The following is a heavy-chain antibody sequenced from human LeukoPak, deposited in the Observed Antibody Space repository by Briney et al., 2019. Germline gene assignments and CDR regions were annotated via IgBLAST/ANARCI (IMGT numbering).Heavy chain of an antibody. CDR2: INHSGST. CDR1: GGSFSGYY. J-gene: IGHJ6*02. D-gene: IGHD6-13*01. CDR3: ARACLKSRPGQRIAAAGNYYYYGMDV. V-gene: IGHV4-34*01. Sequence: PSETLSLTCAVYGGSFSGYYWSWIRQPPGKGLEWIGEINHSGSTNYNPSLKSRVTISVDTSKNQFSLKLSSVTAADTAVYYCARACLKSRPGQRIAAAGNYYYYGMDVWGQGTTVTVSS.